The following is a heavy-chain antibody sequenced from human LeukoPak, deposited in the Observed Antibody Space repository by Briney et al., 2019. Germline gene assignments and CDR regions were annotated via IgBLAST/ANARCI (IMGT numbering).Heavy chain of an antibody. CDR3: ARATGRYCSGGSCYSEVDV. D-gene: IGHD2-15*01. J-gene: IGHJ6*04. CDR1: GGSISSSNW. Sequence: PSGTLSLTCAVSGGSISSSNWWSWVRQPPGKGLEWIGEIYHSGSTNYNPSLKSRVTISVDKSKNQFSLKLSSVTAADTAVYYCARATGRYCSGGSCYSEVDVWGKGTTVTVSS. V-gene: IGHV4-4*02. CDR2: IYHSGST.